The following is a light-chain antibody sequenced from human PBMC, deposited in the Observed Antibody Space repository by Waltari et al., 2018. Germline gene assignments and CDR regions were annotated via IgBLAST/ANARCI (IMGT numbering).Light chain of an antibody. J-gene: IGLJ2*01. CDR2: DVT. CDR1: SSAAGGYNF. CDR3: CSYVGGGTLV. V-gene: IGLV2-23*02. Sequence: QSALTQPASVSGSPGQSITISCMGTSSAAGGYNFFSWYQQHPGKAPKLMIYDVTKRPSGVSNRFSGSKSGNTASLTISGLQAEDEADYYCCSYVGGGTLVFGGGTNVTVL.